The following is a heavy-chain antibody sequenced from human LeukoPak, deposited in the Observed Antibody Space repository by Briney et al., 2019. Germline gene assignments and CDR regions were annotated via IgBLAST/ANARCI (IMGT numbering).Heavy chain of an antibody. J-gene: IGHJ4*02. CDR3: ARDPGPGVSGSLDY. D-gene: IGHD5-12*01. V-gene: IGHV1-69*05. CDR2: IIPIFGTA. Sequence: ASVKVSCKASGGTFSSYAISWVRQAPGQGLEWMGRIIPIFGTANYAQKFQGRVTITTDESTSTAYMELSSLRSEDTAVYYCARDPGPGVSGSLDYWGQGTLVTVSS. CDR1: GGTFSSYA.